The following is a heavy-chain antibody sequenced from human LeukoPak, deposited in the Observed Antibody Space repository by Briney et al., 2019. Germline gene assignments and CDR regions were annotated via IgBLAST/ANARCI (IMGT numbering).Heavy chain of an antibody. CDR2: IDPSDSYS. V-gene: IGHV5-10-1*01. Sequence: ESLRISCKGSGYSFTNYGISWVRQMPGKGLEWMGRIDPSDSYSNYGPSFQGHVTISADRSISTAYLQWRSLKASDTAMYYCARQLDYYDKRDYWGQGTLVTVAS. CDR3: ARQLDYYDKRDY. CDR1: GYSFTNYG. J-gene: IGHJ4*02. D-gene: IGHD3-22*01.